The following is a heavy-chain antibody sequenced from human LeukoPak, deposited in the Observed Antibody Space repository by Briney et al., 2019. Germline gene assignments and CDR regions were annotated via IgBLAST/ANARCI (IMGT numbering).Heavy chain of an antibody. D-gene: IGHD3-9*01. Sequence: ASVKVSCKASGYTFTGYYMHWVRQAPGQGLEWMGWINPNSGGTNCAQKFQGRVTMTRDTSISTAYMELSRLRSDDTAVYYCARGSHYDILTGFGYYYYMDVWGEGTTVTVSS. J-gene: IGHJ6*03. CDR2: INPNSGGT. CDR3: ARGSHYDILTGFGYYYYMDV. V-gene: IGHV1-2*02. CDR1: GYTFTGYY.